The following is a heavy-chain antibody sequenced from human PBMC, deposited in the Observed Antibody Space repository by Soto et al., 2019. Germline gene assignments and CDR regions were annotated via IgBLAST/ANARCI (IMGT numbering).Heavy chain of an antibody. J-gene: IGHJ4*02. CDR1: GGSIISYY. Sequence: SETLSLTCTVSGGSIISYYWSWIQQPPGKGLEWIGYIYYSGSTNYNPSLKSRVTISVDTSKNQFSLKLSSVTAADTAVYYCARVDLDCGGDCYLDCWGRGTLVTVSS. CDR3: ARVDLDCGGDCYLDC. D-gene: IGHD2-21*02. CDR2: IYYSGST. V-gene: IGHV4-59*01.